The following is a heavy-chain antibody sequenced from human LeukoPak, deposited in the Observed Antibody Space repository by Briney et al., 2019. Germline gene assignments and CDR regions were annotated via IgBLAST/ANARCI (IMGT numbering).Heavy chain of an antibody. V-gene: IGHV4-39*07. Sequence: SETLSLTCTVSGGSISSSSYYWGWIRQPPGKGLEWIGSIYYSGSTYYNPSLKSRVTISEDTYKNQFSLKLSSVTAADTAVYFCARNPPILRFFRDDAFGIWGQGTMVTVSS. CDR3: ARNPPILRFFRDDAFGI. J-gene: IGHJ3*02. CDR2: IYYSGST. D-gene: IGHD3-3*01. CDR1: GGSISSSSYY.